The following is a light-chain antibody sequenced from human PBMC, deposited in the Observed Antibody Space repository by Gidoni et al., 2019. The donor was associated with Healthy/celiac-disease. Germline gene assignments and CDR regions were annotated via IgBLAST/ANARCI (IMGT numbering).Light chain of an antibody. CDR3: QQYNSYSLWA. CDR1: QSISSW. CDR2: KAS. J-gene: IGKJ1*01. Sequence: DIQLTQSPSTLSSSVGDRVTITCRASQSISSWLAWYQQKPGKAPKLLIYKASSFDSGVPSRFSGSGSGTEFTLTISSLQPDDFATYYCQQYNSYSLWAFGQGTKVEIK. V-gene: IGKV1-5*03.